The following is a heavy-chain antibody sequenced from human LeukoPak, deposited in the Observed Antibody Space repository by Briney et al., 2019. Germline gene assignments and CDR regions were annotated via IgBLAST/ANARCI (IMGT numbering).Heavy chain of an antibody. D-gene: IGHD3-22*01. CDR3: AAGYDSSGYYFVNY. CDR2: IVVGSGNT. CDR1: GFTFTSSA. V-gene: IGHV1-58*02. Sequence: SVKVSCKASGFTFTSSAMQWVRQARGQRLEWIGWIVVGSGNTNYAQKFQERFTITRDMSTSTAYMELSSLRSEDTAVYYCAAGYDSSGYYFVNYWGQGTLVTVSS. J-gene: IGHJ4*02.